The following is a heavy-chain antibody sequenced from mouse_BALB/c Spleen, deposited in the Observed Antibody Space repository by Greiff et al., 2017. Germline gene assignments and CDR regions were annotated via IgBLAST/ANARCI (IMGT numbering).Heavy chain of an antibody. Sequence: VKLVESGPGLVQPSQSLSITCTVSGFSLTSYGVHWVRQSPGKGLEWLGVIWSGGSTDYNAAFISRLSISKDNSKSQVFFKMNSLQANDTAIYYCARNYYGSSYYFDYWGQGTTLTVSS. J-gene: IGHJ2*01. D-gene: IGHD1-1*01. V-gene: IGHV2-2*02. CDR1: GFSLTSYG. CDR2: IWSGGST. CDR3: ARNYYGSSYYFDY.